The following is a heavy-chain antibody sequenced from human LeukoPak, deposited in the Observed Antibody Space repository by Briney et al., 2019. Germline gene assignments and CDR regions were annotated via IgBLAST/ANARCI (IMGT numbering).Heavy chain of an antibody. CDR3: AKRSDGYSGFDY. D-gene: IGHD5-18*01. V-gene: IGHV3-23*01. CDR2: ISGSGGST. CDR1: GLTLSTYA. Sequence: GGSLRLSCAASGLTLSTYAMSWVRQAPGKGLEWVSGISGSGGSTYYADSVKGRFTISRDNSKNTLYLQMNSLRAEDTAVYYCAKRSDGYSGFDYWGQGTLVTVSS. J-gene: IGHJ4*02.